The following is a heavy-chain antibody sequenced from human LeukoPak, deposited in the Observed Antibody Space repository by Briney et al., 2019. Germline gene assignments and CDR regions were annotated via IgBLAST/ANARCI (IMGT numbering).Heavy chain of an antibody. CDR2: IYHSGST. V-gene: IGHV4-38-2*02. Sequence: SETLSLTCTVSGYSISSGYYWGWIRQPPGQGLEWIGSIYHSGSTYYNPSLKSRVTISVDTSKNQFSLKLSSVTAADTAVYYCARDNRVDFWSGYYVDYWGQGTLVTVSS. CDR3: ARDNRVDFWSGYYVDY. CDR1: GYSISSGYY. J-gene: IGHJ4*02. D-gene: IGHD3-3*01.